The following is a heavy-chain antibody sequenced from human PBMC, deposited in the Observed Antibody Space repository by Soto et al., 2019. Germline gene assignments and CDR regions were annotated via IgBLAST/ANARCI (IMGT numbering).Heavy chain of an antibody. J-gene: IGHJ6*02. D-gene: IGHD2-15*01. CDR1: GFTFSSYG. CDR3: ARNSVVVAASYYYYGMDV. V-gene: IGHV3-33*01. Sequence: GGSLRLSCAASGFTFSSYGMHWVRQAPGKGLEWVAVIWYDGSNKYYADSVKGRFTISRDNSKNTLYLQMNSLRAEDTAVYYCARNSVVVAASYYYYGMDVWGQGTTVTVSS. CDR2: IWYDGSNK.